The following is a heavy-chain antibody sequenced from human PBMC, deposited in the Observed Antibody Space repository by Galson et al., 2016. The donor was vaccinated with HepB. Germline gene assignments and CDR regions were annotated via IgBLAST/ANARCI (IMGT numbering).Heavy chain of an antibody. Sequence: SLRLSCAASGFSFSKFALSWVRQTPGKGLQWVAAISDTGRTPFYADFVKGRFIISRDNSQDTLYLQMNSLRVDDTATYFCAKDITTDYDSSGYYPLEHWGQGTLVTVSS. V-gene: IGHV3-23*01. J-gene: IGHJ1*01. D-gene: IGHD3-22*01. CDR2: ISDTGRTP. CDR1: GFSFSKFA. CDR3: AKDITTDYDSSGYYPLEH.